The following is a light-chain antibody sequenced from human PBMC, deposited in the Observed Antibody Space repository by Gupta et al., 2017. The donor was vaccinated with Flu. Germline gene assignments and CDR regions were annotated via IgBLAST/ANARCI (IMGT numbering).Light chain of an antibody. V-gene: IGLV2-18*02. CDR2: EVS. Sequence: QSALTQPPSVSGSPGQSVTISCTGTSSDVGNYNRVSWYQQPPDTAPKLMIYEVSNRPSGVPDRFSGSKSGNTASLTISGLQAEDEAECYCTSYTSSYTYVFGTGTKVTVL. CDR3: TSYTSSYTYV. J-gene: IGLJ1*01. CDR1: SSDVGNYNR.